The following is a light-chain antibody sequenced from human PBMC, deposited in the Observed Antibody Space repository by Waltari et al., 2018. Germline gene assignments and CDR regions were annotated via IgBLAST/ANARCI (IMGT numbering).Light chain of an antibody. J-gene: IGKJ2*01. CDR3: QQYRSPPPGYS. CDR1: QDISSA. CDR2: AAS. V-gene: IGKV1-NL1*01. Sequence: IQMTQSPSSLSASVGDTVTITCRASQDISSALAWYQQKPGKAPKLLVYAASRLEAGVPSRFSGSGSGAEYTLIISGLQPEDFATYYCQQYRSPPPGYSFGQGTRLQI.